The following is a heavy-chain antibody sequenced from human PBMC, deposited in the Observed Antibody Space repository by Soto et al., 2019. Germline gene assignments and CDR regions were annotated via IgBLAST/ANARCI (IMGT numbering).Heavy chain of an antibody. CDR3: ARRRAGNPDDWFDP. D-gene: IGHD6-13*01. CDR1: GYSFTSYW. V-gene: IGHV5-51*01. J-gene: IGHJ5*02. CDR2: IYPGDSDA. Sequence: GESLKISCQGSGYSFTSYWIGWVRQMPGKGLEWMGIIYPGDSDAKYSPSFQGQVTISADKSINTAYLQWISLKASYTAMYYCARRRAGNPDDWFDPWGQGTLVTVSS.